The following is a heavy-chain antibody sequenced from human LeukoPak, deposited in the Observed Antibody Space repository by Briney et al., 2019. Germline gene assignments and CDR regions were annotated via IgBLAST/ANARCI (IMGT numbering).Heavy chain of an antibody. CDR1: GFTFSSYA. Sequence: PGGSLRLSCAASGFTFSSYAMHWVRQAPGKGLEWVAVISYDGSNKYYADSVKGRFTISRDNSKNTLYVQMNSLRAEDTAVYYCAQVPYRYYGSGSYQFDYWGQGTLVTVSS. J-gene: IGHJ4*02. V-gene: IGHV3-30-3*02. CDR3: AQVPYRYYGSGSYQFDY. CDR2: ISYDGSNK. D-gene: IGHD3-10*01.